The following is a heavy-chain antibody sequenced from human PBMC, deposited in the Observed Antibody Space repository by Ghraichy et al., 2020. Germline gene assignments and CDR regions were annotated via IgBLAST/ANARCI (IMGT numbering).Heavy chain of an antibody. CDR1: GFTFSDYY. Sequence: GESLNISCAASGFTFSDYYMSWIRQAPGKGLEWVSYISSSGSTIYYADSVKGRFTISRDNAKNSLYLQMNSLRAEDTAVYYCARYRWGRIGKGTAMVQDQYSSSPTRVYYFDYWGQGTLVTVSS. CDR2: ISSSGSTI. CDR3: ARYRWGRIGKGTAMVQDQYSSSPTRVYYFDY. J-gene: IGHJ4*02. V-gene: IGHV3-11*01. D-gene: IGHD5-18*01.